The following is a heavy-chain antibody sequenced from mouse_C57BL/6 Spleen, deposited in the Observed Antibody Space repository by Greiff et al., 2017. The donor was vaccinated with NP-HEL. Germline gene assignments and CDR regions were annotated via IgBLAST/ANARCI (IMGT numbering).Heavy chain of an antibody. Sequence: EVKLVESEGGLVQPGSSMKLSCTASGFTFSDYYMAWVRQVPEKGLEWVANINYDGSSTYYLDSLKSRFIISRDNAKNILYLQMSSLKSEDTATYYCARVGYYGNYGDYWGQGTTLTVSS. D-gene: IGHD2-1*01. CDR1: GFTFSDYY. J-gene: IGHJ2*01. V-gene: IGHV5-16*01. CDR2: INYDGSST. CDR3: ARVGYYGNYGDY.